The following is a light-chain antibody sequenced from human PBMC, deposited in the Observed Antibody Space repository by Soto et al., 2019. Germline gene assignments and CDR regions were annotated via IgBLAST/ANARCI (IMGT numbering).Light chain of an antibody. CDR1: QSVSSSY. J-gene: IGKJ4*01. V-gene: IGKV3-20*01. CDR3: QQYASSPLT. CDR2: DAS. Sequence: EIELTQSPGTLSLSPGERATLSCRASQSVSSSYLAWYQQEPGQAPRLLIYDASSRATGIPDRFSGSGSGTDFTLTISRLQPEDFAVYYCQQYASSPLTFGGGTKVELK.